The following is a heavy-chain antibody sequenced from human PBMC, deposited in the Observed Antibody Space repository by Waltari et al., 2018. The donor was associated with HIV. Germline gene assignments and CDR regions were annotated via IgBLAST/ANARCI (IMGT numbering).Heavy chain of an antibody. CDR1: GVTFSSYS. J-gene: IGHJ4*02. D-gene: IGHD4-17*01. CDR2: ISSISSYI. V-gene: IGHV3-21*01. CDR3: ARDRALSTTAGFDY. Sequence: EVQLVESGGGLVKPGGSLRLSCAASGVTFSSYSMNWVRQAPGKGLEWVSSISSISSYIYYADSVKGRCTISRDNAKNALYLQMNSLRAEDTAVYYCARDRALSTTAGFDYWGQGTLVTVSS.